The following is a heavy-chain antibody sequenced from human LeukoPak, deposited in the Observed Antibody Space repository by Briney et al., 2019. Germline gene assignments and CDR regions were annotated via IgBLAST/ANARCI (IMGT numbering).Heavy chain of an antibody. CDR3: ARRYDSSGYLFDY. V-gene: IGHV3-30*02. Sequence: GGSLRLSCAASGFTFSSYGMHWVRQAPCKGLEWVAFIRYDGSNKYYADSVKGRFTISRDNSKNTLYLQMNSLRAEDTAVYYCARRYDSSGYLFDYWGQGTLVTVSS. D-gene: IGHD3-22*01. CDR1: GFTFSSYG. CDR2: IRYDGSNK. J-gene: IGHJ4*02.